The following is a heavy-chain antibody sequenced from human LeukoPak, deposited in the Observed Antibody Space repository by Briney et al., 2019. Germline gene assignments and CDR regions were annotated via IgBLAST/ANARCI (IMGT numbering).Heavy chain of an antibody. CDR1: GFTFSNYW. D-gene: IGHD3-3*01. J-gene: IGHJ4*02. CDR3: GRAGDFWSGSGVAY. CDR2: IKSDGNIT. V-gene: IGHV3-74*01. Sequence: GGSLRLSCAASGFTFSNYWMYWVRKAPGKGLVWVSQIKSDGNITNYADSVKGRFTISRDNAKNKLFLQMNSLRAEDTAVYYCGRAGDFWSGSGVAYWGQGTLVTVSS.